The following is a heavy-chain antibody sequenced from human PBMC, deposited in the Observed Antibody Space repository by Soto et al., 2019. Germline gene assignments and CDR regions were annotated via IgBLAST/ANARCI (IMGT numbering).Heavy chain of an antibody. V-gene: IGHV4-39*01. J-gene: IGHJ5*02. D-gene: IGHD6-25*01. CDR2: IYFTGNT. Sequence: SETLSLTSSASGGSITSSSHFWGWVRQPPGKGLEWIGTIYFTGNTYYTPSLKSRLTMSIDTSQNELSLRLNSVTAADTAVYYCAGQTFTIAAASYGRSNWFDPWGPGTLVTVSS. CDR3: AGQTFTIAAASYGRSNWFDP. CDR1: GGSITSSSHF.